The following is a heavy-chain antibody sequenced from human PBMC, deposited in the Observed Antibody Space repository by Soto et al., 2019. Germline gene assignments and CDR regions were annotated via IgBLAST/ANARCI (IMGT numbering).Heavy chain of an antibody. CDR2: INAGKGNT. V-gene: IGHV1-3*01. Sequence: ASVKVSCKASGYTFSNYAMHWVRRAPGQRLEWMGWINAGKGNTKYSQKFQGRVTINRDTSASTAYMELSSLRSEDTAVYYCARAAKSGYDTAPPPPDDFDICGQGTMVIVSS. CDR3: ARAAKSGYDTAPPPPDDFDI. J-gene: IGHJ3*02. CDR1: GYTFSNYA. D-gene: IGHD3-3*01.